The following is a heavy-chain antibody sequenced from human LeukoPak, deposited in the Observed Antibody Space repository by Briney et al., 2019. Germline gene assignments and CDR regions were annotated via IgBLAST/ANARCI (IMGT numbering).Heavy chain of an antibody. J-gene: IGHJ5*02. CDR2: INTDGSST. D-gene: IGHD1-26*01. Sequence: PGGSLRLSCAASGFTFSSYWMHWVRQVPGKGLVWVSRINTDGSSTRYADSVKGRFTISRDNAKNTLYLQMNSLRAEDTAVYYCARPTGGGYYHWGQGTLVTVSS. CDR1: GFTFSSYW. V-gene: IGHV3-74*01. CDR3: ARPTGGGYYH.